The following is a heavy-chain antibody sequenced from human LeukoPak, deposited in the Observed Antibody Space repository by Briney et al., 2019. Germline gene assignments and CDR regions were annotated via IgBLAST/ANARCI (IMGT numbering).Heavy chain of an antibody. V-gene: IGHV3-23*01. D-gene: IGHD1-26*01. J-gene: IGHJ4*01. CDR1: GVTFTYYA. CDR3: ARDSGSYLQPTDF. Sequence: GGSLRLSCEASGVTFTYYAMTWVRQAPGKGLEWVSSVGLSSDRTYYADSVKGRFTVSRDNSKNTVYLQMNSLRADDTALYHCARDSGSYLQPTDFWGHGTLVTVSS. CDR2: VGLSSDRT.